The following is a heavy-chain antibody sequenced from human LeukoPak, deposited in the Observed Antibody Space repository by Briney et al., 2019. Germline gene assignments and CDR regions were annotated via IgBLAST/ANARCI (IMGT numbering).Heavy chain of an antibody. V-gene: IGHV3-48*01. Sequence: GGSLRLSCAASGFTFSSYSMTWVRQAPGKGLEWVSYISSSSSTIYYADSVKGRFTISRDNSKNTLYLQMNSLRAEDTAVYYCARDGIGYGDYGNWFDPWGQGTLVTVSS. D-gene: IGHD4-17*01. J-gene: IGHJ5*02. CDR3: ARDGIGYGDYGNWFDP. CDR1: GFTFSSYS. CDR2: ISSSSSTI.